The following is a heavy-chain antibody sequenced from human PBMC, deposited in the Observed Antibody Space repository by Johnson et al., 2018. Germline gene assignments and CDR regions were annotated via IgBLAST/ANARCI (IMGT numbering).Heavy chain of an antibody. CDR1: GGTFSSYA. J-gene: IGHJ6*02. CDR3: ARGITMVRGVVYYYYGMDV. CDR2: IIPIFGTA. Sequence: QVQLQESGAEVKKPGSSVKVSCKASGGTFSSYAISWVRQAPGQGLEWMGGIIPIFGTANYAQKFPGRFPITADESTSTAYMELSSLRSEATAVDYCARGITMVRGVVYYYYGMDVWGQGTTVTVSS. D-gene: IGHD3-10*01. V-gene: IGHV1-69*01.